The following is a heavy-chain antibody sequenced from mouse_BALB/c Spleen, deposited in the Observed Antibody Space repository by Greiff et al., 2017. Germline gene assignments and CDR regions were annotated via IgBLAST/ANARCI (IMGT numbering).Heavy chain of an antibody. CDR1: GFTFSSYT. J-gene: IGHJ2*01. Sequence: DVQLVESGGGLVQPGGSLKLSCAASGFTFSSYTMSWVRQTPEKRLEWVAYISNGGGSTYYPDTVKGRFTISRDNAKNTLYLQMSSLKSEDTAMYYCARQIYDGYWGYFDYWGQGTTLTVSS. V-gene: IGHV5-12-2*01. CDR3: ARQIYDGYWGYFDY. CDR2: ISNGGGST. D-gene: IGHD2-3*01.